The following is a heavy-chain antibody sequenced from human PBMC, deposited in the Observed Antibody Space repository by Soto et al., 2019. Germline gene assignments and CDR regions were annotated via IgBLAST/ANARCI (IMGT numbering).Heavy chain of an antibody. CDR2: TYYRSKWYN. D-gene: IGHD6-19*01. CDR1: GDSVSSNSAA. J-gene: IGHJ6*02. CDR3: ARGFLAVAPWWGEGMDV. V-gene: IGHV6-1*01. Sequence: PSQTLSLTCAISGDSVSSNSAAWNWIRQSPSGGLEWLGRTYYRSKWYNDYAVSVKSRITINPDTSKNQFSLQLNSVTPEDTAVYYCARGFLAVAPWWGEGMDVWGQGTTVTVSS.